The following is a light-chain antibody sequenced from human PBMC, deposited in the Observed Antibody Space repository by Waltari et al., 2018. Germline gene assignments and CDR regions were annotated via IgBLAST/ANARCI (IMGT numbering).Light chain of an antibody. CDR2: KAS. CDR3: QQYNSYPWT. CDR1: QSISSW. V-gene: IGKV1-5*03. Sequence: DIQMTQSPSTLSASVGDRVTITCRASQSISSWLAWYQQKPGKAPKLLIYKASSLEGGGPSRFSGSGSGTEFTLTISSLQPDDFATYYCQQYNSYPWTFGQGTKVEIK. J-gene: IGKJ1*01.